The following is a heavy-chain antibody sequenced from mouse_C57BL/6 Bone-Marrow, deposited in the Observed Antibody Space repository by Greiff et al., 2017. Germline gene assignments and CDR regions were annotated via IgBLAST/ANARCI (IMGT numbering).Heavy chain of an antibody. CDR2: IYPGSGNT. CDR3: ARNDYDGAMDY. J-gene: IGHJ4*01. CDR1: GYTFTDYY. V-gene: IGHV1-76*01. D-gene: IGHD2-4*01. Sequence: VQLQQSGAELVRPGASVKLSCKASGYTFTDYYINWVKQRPGQGLEWIARIYPGSGNTYYNEKFKGKATLTAEKSSSTAYMQLSSLTSEDSAVYFCARNDYDGAMDYWGQGTSVTVSS.